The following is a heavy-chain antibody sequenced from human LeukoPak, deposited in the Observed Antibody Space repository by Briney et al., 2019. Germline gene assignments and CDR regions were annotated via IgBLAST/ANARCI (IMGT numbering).Heavy chain of an antibody. CDR1: GFTFSSYW. J-gene: IGHJ3*02. V-gene: IGHV3-74*01. Sequence: GGSLRLSCAASGFTFSSYWMHWVRQAPGKGLVWVSRINSDGSSTSYADSVKGRFTISRDNAKNTLYLQMNSLRVDDTAVYYCARGSCSNIRCHDAFDIWGQGTMVTVSS. CDR3: ARGSCSNIRCHDAFDI. CDR2: INSDGSST. D-gene: IGHD2-2*01.